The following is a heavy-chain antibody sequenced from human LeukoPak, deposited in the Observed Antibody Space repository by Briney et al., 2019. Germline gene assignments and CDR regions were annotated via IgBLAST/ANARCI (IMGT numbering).Heavy chain of an antibody. CDR3: ARVPIRERESYFDY. Sequence: SETLSLTCAVSGYSISSGYYWGWIRQPPGKGLEWIGSIYHSGSTYYNPSLKSRVTISVDTSKNQFSLKLSSVTAADTAVYYCARVPIRERESYFDYWGQGTLVTVSS. V-gene: IGHV4-38-2*01. CDR2: IYHSGST. J-gene: IGHJ4*02. D-gene: IGHD1-1*01. CDR1: GYSISSGYY.